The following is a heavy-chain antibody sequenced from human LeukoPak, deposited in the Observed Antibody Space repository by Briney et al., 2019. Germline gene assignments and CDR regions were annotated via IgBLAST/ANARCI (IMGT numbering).Heavy chain of an antibody. CDR3: ARDPRYDYVWGSFRYIFDY. CDR2: INHSGST. CDR1: GGSFSGYY. V-gene: IGHV4-34*01. Sequence: SETLSLTCAVYGGSFSGYYWSWIRQPPGKGLEWIGEINHSGSTNYNPSLKSRVTISVDTSKNQFSLKLSSVTAADTAVYYCARDPRYDYVWGSFRYIFDYWGQGTLVTVSS. J-gene: IGHJ4*02. D-gene: IGHD3-16*02.